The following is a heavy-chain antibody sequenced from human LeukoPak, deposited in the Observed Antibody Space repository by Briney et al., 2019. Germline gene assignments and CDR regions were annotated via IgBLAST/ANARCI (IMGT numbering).Heavy chain of an antibody. CDR1: GFTFSDYA. Sequence: QPGGSLRLSCAASGFTFSDYAINWVRQAPGKGLEWVSAMSGSDGSTYYADSVKGRFTISRDNSKNTLYLQMNSLRAEDTAVYYCASRPALFTRNPIDPWGPGTLVTVSS. J-gene: IGHJ5*02. CDR2: MSGSDGST. V-gene: IGHV3-23*01. D-gene: IGHD1-14*01. CDR3: ASRPALFTRNPIDP.